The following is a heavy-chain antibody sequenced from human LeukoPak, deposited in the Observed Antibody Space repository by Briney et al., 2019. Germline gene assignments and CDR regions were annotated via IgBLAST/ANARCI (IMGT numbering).Heavy chain of an antibody. CDR1: GFTFSNCG. Sequence: GGSLRLSGAAAGFTFSNCGMSWVRQAPGKGLEWVSGLSDSGGSTFYADSVKGRFTISRDNSKNTLFLQMNRLRAEDTAVYYCAKGGAVSSKSITLIRGTRRYYYYMDVWGKGTTVTISS. J-gene: IGHJ6*03. V-gene: IGHV3-23*01. D-gene: IGHD3-10*01. CDR3: AKGGAVSSKSITLIRGTRRYYYYMDV. CDR2: LSDSGGST.